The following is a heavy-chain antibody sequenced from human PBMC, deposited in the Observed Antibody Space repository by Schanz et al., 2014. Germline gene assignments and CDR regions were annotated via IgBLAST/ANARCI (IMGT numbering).Heavy chain of an antibody. D-gene: IGHD3-22*01. Sequence: EVQLLESGGGLVQPGGSLRLSCAASGFTFSSYAMTWVRQAPGMGLEWVSAISGRDGSTYYADSVKGRFTMSRDNAKNSLYLQMNSLRAEDTAVYYCARPPHDSSGYYPFDYWGQGTLVTVSS. V-gene: IGHV3-23*01. J-gene: IGHJ4*02. CDR1: GFTFSSYA. CDR2: ISGRDGST. CDR3: ARPPHDSSGYYPFDY.